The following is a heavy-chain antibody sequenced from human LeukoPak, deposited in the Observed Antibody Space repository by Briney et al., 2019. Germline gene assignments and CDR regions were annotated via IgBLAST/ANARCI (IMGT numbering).Heavy chain of an antibody. V-gene: IGHV3-11*06. J-gene: IGHJ4*02. CDR3: ARGDNRGYFW. CDR2: VSSSSSDT. Sequence: GGSLRLSCAASGFTFIDYYMSWIRQAPGKGLEWVSYVSSSSSDTKNADSVKGRFTISRDNAKNSLYLQMNSLRAEDTAVYYCARGDNRGYFWWGQGTLVTVSS. D-gene: IGHD5-12*01. CDR1: GFTFIDYY.